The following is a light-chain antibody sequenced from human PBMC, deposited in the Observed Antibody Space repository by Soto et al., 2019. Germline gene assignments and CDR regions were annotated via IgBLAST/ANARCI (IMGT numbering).Light chain of an antibody. CDR3: QQYDSYPLT. CDR1: QSINNL. Sequence: DVQMTQSPSTLSASVGDRVTITCRASQSINNLLAWYQQKPGKAPKFLIYDVSTLESGLPSRFSGSGSGTEFTLTISSLQPEDFATYYCQQYDSYPLTSGGGTKVDIK. CDR2: DVS. V-gene: IGKV1-5*01. J-gene: IGKJ4*01.